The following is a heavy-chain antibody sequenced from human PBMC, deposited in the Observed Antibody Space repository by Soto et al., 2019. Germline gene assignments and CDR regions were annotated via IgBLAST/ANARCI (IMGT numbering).Heavy chain of an antibody. D-gene: IGHD6-6*01. V-gene: IGHV3-33*01. CDR1: GFTFSRYG. J-gene: IGHJ5*02. CDR3: ARDRSIAARPGWFDP. CDR2: IWYDGSNN. Sequence: HVQLVESGGGVVQPGRSLRLSCAASGFTFSRYGMHWVRPAPGKGLEWVAVIWYDGSNNYYADSVKGRFTISTDNSKNSLYLQMNSLRVEDTAVYYCARDRSIAARPGWFDPWGQGPLGTVSS.